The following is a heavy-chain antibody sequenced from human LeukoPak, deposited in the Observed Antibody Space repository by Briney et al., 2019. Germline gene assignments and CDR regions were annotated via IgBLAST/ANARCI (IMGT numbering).Heavy chain of an antibody. CDR3: ASSRSSSGWSLIDY. CDR2: IYYSGST. J-gene: IGHJ4*02. Sequence: SETLSLTCTVSGGSISSYYWSWIRQPPGKGLEWVGYIYYSGSTNYKPSLKRRVTISVDTSKNQFSLKVSSVTAADTAVYYCASSRSSSGWSLIDYWGQGALVTVSS. D-gene: IGHD6-19*01. CDR1: GGSISSYY. V-gene: IGHV4-59*01.